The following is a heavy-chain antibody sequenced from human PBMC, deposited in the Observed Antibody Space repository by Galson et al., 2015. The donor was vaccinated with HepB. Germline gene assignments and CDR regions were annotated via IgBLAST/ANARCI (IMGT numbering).Heavy chain of an antibody. CDR1: GFTFSSYS. J-gene: IGHJ3*02. D-gene: IGHD2-21*02. CDR3: ARDERSLAYCGGDCYSSAFGI. V-gene: IGHV3-21*01. Sequence: SLRLSCAASGFTFSSYSMNWVRQAPGKGLEWVSSISSSSSYIYYADSVKGRFTISRDNAKNSLYLQMNSLRAEDTAVYYCARDERSLAYCGGDCYSSAFGIWGQGTMVTVSS. CDR2: ISSSSSYI.